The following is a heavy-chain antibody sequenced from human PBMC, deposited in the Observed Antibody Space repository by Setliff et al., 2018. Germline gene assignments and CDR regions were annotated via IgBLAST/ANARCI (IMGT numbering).Heavy chain of an antibody. CDR1: GFTFSSYG. Sequence: GGSLRLSCAASGFTFSSYGMHWVRQAPGKGLEWVAVIWYDGSNKYYADSVKGRFTISRDNSKNTVYLQMNSLRAEDTAVYYCAKAARYQLLMSPHWFDPWGQGTLVTVSS. CDR3: AKAARYQLLMSPHWFDP. V-gene: IGHV3-33*06. D-gene: IGHD2-2*01. CDR2: IWYDGSNK. J-gene: IGHJ5*02.